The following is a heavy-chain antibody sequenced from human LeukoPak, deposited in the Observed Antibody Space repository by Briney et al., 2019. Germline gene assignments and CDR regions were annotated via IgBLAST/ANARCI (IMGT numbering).Heavy chain of an antibody. CDR1: GGSFSGYY. J-gene: IGHJ4*02. V-gene: IGHV4-34*01. D-gene: IGHD4-17*01. CDR3: ARGTTVTTTDY. CDR2: INHSGST. Sequence: PSETLSLTCAVYGGSFSGYYWSWIRQPPGKGLEWIGEINHSGSTNYNPSLKSRVTISVDTSKNQFSLKLSSVTAADTAVYYCARGTTVTTTDYWGQGTLVTVSS.